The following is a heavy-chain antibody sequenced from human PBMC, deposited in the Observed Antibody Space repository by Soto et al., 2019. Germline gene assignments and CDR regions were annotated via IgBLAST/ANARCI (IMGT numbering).Heavy chain of an antibody. CDR3: ARHRHPRGTVGATSPLDP. Sequence: LRLSCAISGFSVSSNYLSWVRQAPGKGLEWVSVHYSGGSTYYADSVQGRFTISRDKSNNTLYLQMRRVRAEDTAVYFCARHRHPRGTVGATSPLDPWGQGTQVTVSS. J-gene: IGHJ5*02. D-gene: IGHD1-26*01. CDR2: HYSGGST. V-gene: IGHV3-53*01. CDR1: GFSVSSNY.